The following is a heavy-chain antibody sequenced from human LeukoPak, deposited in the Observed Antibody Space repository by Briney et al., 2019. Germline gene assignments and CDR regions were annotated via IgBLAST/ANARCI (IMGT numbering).Heavy chain of an antibody. D-gene: IGHD2-2*01. Sequence: PGGSVSLLCCLCGLPLSSYALLGVRQAPGRGGEGVAVISYDGSNKYYADSVKGRFTISRDNAKNTLYRHMNSLRAEDTAGYYCARDSQFRCSSTSCYGGGMDVWGQGTTVTVSS. J-gene: IGHJ6*02. CDR1: GLPLSSYA. CDR2: ISYDGSNK. V-gene: IGHV3-30-3*01. CDR3: ARDSQFRCSSTSCYGGGMDV.